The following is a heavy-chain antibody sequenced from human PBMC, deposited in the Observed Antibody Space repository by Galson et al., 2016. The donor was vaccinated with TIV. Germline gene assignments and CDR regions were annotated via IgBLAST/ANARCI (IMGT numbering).Heavy chain of an antibody. CDR2: FDPEQHKK. D-gene: IGHD2/OR15-2a*01. J-gene: IGHJ4*02. CDR3: ASVAWFPGLSLDN. CDR1: GDSLSDLS. V-gene: IGHV1-24*01. Sequence: SVKVSCKVSGDSLSDLSMHWVRQAPGKVLEWMAGFDPEQHKKIYAQKLEGRVTLTDDTSTDTAFLELSSLSFEDTAVYYCASVAWFPGLSLDNWGQGTLVIVSS.